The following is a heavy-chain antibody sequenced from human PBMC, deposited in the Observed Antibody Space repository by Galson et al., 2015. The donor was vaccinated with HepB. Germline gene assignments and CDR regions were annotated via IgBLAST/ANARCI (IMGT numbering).Heavy chain of an antibody. Sequence: SLRLACAASGFAFSGHWMSWIRQAPGKGLEWVANIKRDGTEKYYVDAVKGRVTIARDNAQNSPYLQMNSLRAEDAAVYYCAKAGDRIADYWYFDLWGRGTLVTVSS. CDR3: AKAGDRIADYWYFDL. J-gene: IGHJ2*01. CDR2: IKRDGTEK. V-gene: IGHV3-7*03. CDR1: GFAFSGHW. D-gene: IGHD6-13*01.